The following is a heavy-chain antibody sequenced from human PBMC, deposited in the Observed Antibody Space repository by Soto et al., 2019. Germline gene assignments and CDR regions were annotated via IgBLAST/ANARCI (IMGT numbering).Heavy chain of an antibody. Sequence: GGSLRLSCAASGFTFSSYSMNWVRQAPGKGLEWVSSISSSSSYIYYADSVKGRFTISRDNAKNSLYLQMNSPRAEDTAVYYCARDSSGWYDRAFDIWGQGTMVTVSS. D-gene: IGHD6-19*01. V-gene: IGHV3-21*01. CDR2: ISSSSSYI. CDR1: GFTFSSYS. J-gene: IGHJ3*02. CDR3: ARDSSGWYDRAFDI.